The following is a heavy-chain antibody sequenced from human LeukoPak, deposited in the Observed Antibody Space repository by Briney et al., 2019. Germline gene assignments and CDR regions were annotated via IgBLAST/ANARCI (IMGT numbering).Heavy chain of an antibody. CDR2: IYWNDDK. J-gene: IGHJ4*02. D-gene: IGHD3-16*01. CDR1: GFSLISRGVG. CDR3: ARRPKEIWGSYDN. Sequence: SGPTLVNPTQTLTLTCTFSGFSLISRGVGVGWVRQPPGKALEWLALIYWNDDKRYIPSLRSRLTLNKDTSKNQVVLTMTNMDPLDTATYFCARRPKEIWGSYDNWGQGILVTVSS. V-gene: IGHV2-5*01.